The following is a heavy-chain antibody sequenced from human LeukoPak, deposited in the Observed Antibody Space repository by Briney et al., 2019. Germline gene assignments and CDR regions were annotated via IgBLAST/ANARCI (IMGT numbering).Heavy chain of an antibody. J-gene: IGHJ5*02. CDR2: INPNSGGT. V-gene: IGHV1-2*02. CDR3: ARDQRTVVNWFDP. Sequence: ASVKVSCKASGYTFTGYYMHWVRQAPGQGLEWMGWINPNSGGTNYAQKFQGRVTMTRDTSISTAYMELSRLRSDDTAVYYCARDQRTVVNWFDPWGQGTLVTVSS. CDR1: GYTFTGYY. D-gene: IGHD4/OR15-4a*01.